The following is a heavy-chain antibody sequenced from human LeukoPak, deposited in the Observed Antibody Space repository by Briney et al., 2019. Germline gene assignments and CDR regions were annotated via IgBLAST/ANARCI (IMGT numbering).Heavy chain of an antibody. CDR1: GFIVSDNY. CDR3: ARDDNAFDI. V-gene: IGHV3-53*01. CDR2: IYSGGDT. Sequence: GSLRLSRATSGFIVSDNYIARVRPAPGKGLEWVSLIYSGGDTHYAASVRGRFTISRDNSRNTLYLQMDSLRAEDTALYYCARDDNAFDIWGQGTMVTVS. J-gene: IGHJ3*02.